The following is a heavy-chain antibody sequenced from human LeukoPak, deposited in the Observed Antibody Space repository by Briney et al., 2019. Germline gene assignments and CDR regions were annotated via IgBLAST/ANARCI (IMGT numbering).Heavy chain of an antibody. CDR3: ARDSALSYSYMDV. J-gene: IGHJ6*03. D-gene: IGHD2-21*01. V-gene: IGHV3-20*04. Sequence: GGSLRLSCAASGFTFDDYGMSWVRQAPGKGLEWVSGINWNGGRTVYADSVKGRFTISRDNAKNSLYLQMNSLRAEDTALYYCARDSALSYSYMDVWGKGTTVTVSS. CDR2: INWNGGRT. CDR1: GFTFDDYG.